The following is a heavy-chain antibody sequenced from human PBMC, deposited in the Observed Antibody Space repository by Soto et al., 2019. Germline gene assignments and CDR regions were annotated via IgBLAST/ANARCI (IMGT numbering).Heavy chain of an antibody. CDR1: GLTFTNAW. J-gene: IGHJ6*02. D-gene: IGHD3-16*01. V-gene: IGHV3-15*01. CDR3: VSEMPLLGVFDV. Sequence: VGSLRLSCAASGLTFTNAWMNWVRHAPGKGLEWVGRIRTKSDGETTEYAAHVKGRIAISRDDLRKMLFLEMNSLDSDDSAVYYCVSEMPLLGVFDVWGQGTSVTVSS. CDR2: IRTKSDGETT.